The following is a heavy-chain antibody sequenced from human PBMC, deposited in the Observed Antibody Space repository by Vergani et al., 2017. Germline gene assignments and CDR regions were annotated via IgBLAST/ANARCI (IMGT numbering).Heavy chain of an antibody. D-gene: IGHD7-27*01. CDR3: ARAQNWGSGRFDS. J-gene: IGHJ4*02. CDR1: GFTFSNCW. V-gene: IGHV3-74*01. CDR2: ISSDGST. Sequence: EVHLVESGGGLVQRGGSLRLSCTASGFTFSNCWMHWVRQAPGKGLVWVSRISSDGSTIYADSVKGRFTISRDNAKSSLYLEMNSLRDDDTAVYYCARAQNWGSGRFDSWGQGTLVTVSS.